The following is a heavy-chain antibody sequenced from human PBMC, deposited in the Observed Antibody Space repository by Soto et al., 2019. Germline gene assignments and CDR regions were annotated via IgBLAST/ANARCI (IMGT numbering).Heavy chain of an antibody. D-gene: IGHD5-18*01. CDR1: GASIISDGYY. Sequence: SETLSLTCTVSGASIISDGYYWTWIRQHPGKGLEWLGYIHYSGGATYSPSYNPSLRSRIAISVDTSKRLFSLKLTSVSAADTAVYYWAIVPTYYQDSIGYQPFQPWGQGTLVTVSS. J-gene: IGHJ5*02. CDR3: AIVPTYYQDSIGYQPFQP. V-gene: IGHV4-31*03. CDR2: IHYSGGATYSP.